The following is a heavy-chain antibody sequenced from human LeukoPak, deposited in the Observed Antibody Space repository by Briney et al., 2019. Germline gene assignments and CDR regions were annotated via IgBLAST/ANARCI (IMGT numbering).Heavy chain of an antibody. CDR3: ARDVPKRAPYGVDV. CDR2: INYRGSP. D-gene: IGHD2-2*01. V-gene: IGHV4-31*03. J-gene: IGHJ6*02. CDR1: GGSITSGGYY. Sequence: SETLSLTCSVSGGSITSGGYYWSWIRQHPGKGLGWIGYINYRGSPDYNPSLKSRLSISLDTSRNQFSLKLTSVTAADTAVYYCARDVPKRAPYGVDVWGQGTTVTVSS.